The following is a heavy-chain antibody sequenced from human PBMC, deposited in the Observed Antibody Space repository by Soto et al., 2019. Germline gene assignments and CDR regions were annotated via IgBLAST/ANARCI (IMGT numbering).Heavy chain of an antibody. Sequence: QVQLVQSGAEVKKHGTSVKVSCKASGYTFTSYAMHWVRQAPGQRLEWMAWINAGNGNIKYSQKFQARVTITWDTSASTAYMELSSLRSEDTAVYYCAREYCTGGSCYSFFDYWGQGTLVTVSS. J-gene: IGHJ4*02. CDR1: GYTFTSYA. CDR2: INAGNGNI. CDR3: AREYCTGGSCYSFFDY. V-gene: IGHV1-3*01. D-gene: IGHD2-15*01.